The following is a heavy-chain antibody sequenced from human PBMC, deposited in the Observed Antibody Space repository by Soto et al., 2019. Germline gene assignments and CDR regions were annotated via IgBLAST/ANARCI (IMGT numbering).Heavy chain of an antibody. CDR2: INPSGGST. CDR1: GYTFTGYY. J-gene: IGHJ6*02. D-gene: IGHD3-10*01. V-gene: IGHV1-46*03. Sequence: GASVKVSCKASGYTFTGYYMHWVRQAPGQGLEWMGIINPSGGSTRYAQKFQGRVTMTRDTSTSTVYMELSSLRSEDTAVYYCARGITMEDGMDVWGQGTTVTVSS. CDR3: ARGITMEDGMDV.